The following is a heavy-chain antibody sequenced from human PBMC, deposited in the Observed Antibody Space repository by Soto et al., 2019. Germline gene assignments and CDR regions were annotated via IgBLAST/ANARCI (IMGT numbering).Heavy chain of an antibody. CDR2: INPSGGHT. V-gene: IGHV1-46*01. J-gene: IGHJ4*02. CDR1: GNTFTNYY. CDR3: ARGGRVVVVTAAFDY. Sequence: QVQLMQSGAEVKKPGASVKVSCKASGNTFTNYYIHWVRQAPGQGLEWMGTINPSGGHTTYSQTFLGRVPMTRDTSTSTLYKERTSLPSDDPAVYYCARGGRVVVVTAAFDYWGQGTLVTFSS. D-gene: IGHD2-21*02.